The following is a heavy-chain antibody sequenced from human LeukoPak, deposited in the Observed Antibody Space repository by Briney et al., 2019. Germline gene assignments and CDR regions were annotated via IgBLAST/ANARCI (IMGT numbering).Heavy chain of an antibody. Sequence: GGSLRLSCAASGFTFSSYGMHWVRQAPGRGLEWVSSISSRSRYIYYADSVKGRFTISRDNAKNSLYLQMNNLRAEDTAVYYCAKDRCSNGIGCYYYYMDVWGKGTTVTISS. D-gene: IGHD2-8*01. CDR2: ISSRSRYI. J-gene: IGHJ6*03. CDR1: GFTFSSYG. V-gene: IGHV3-21*01. CDR3: AKDRCSNGIGCYYYYMDV.